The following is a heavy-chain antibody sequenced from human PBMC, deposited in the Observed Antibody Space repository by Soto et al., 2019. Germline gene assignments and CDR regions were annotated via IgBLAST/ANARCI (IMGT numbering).Heavy chain of an antibody. V-gene: IGHV3-30*03. Sequence: QVQLVESGGGVVQPGRSLRLSCASSGFRFSDYAIHWVRQAPGKGLEWVAVISYDGSNRYYGDSVKGRFTIIRDNSMDTLYLGMNSRRAEDRAVYYCTRDSGFGDYFGPNGSWGQGTLVIVSS. D-gene: IGHD4-17*01. CDR3: TRDSGFGDYFGPNGS. CDR2: ISYDGSNR. CDR1: GFRFSDYA. J-gene: IGHJ1*01.